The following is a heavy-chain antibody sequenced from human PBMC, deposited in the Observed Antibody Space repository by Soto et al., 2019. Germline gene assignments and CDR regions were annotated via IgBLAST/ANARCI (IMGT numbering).Heavy chain of an antibody. J-gene: IGHJ4*02. CDR2: ISTNGGST. CDR1: GFTFSIYS. D-gene: IGHD3-22*01. CDR3: VKGEYYYDSSGYYPFDY. Sequence: PGGSLRLSCSAYGFTFSIYSMHWVRQAPGKGLEYVSSISTNGGSTHYADSVKGRFTISRDNSKNTQYLQMSSLRADDTAVYYCVKGEYYYDSSGYYPFDYWGQGTLVTVSS. V-gene: IGHV3-64D*06.